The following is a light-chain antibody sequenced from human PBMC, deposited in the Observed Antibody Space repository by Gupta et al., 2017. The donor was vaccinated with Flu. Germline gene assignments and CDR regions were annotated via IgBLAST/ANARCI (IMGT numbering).Light chain of an antibody. CDR2: WGS. Sequence: DIVMTQSPLSLPVTPGEPASISCRSSQSLLHSNGYNYLDWYLQKPGQSPQLLIYWGSNRASGVPDRFSGSGAGTDFTLKSSRGEAEDGGVYYCKQDLQTWTFGQGTXVEIK. J-gene: IGKJ1*01. CDR1: QSLLHSNGYNY. CDR3: KQDLQTWT. V-gene: IGKV2-28*01.